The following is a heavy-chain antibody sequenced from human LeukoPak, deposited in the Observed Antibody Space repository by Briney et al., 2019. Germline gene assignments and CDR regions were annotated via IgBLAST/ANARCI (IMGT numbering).Heavy chain of an antibody. CDR3: ARPAYCGGDCYLSRAEYFQH. Sequence: PGGSLRPSCAASGFTFSSYSMNWVRQAPGKGLEWVSSISSSSSYIYYADSVKGRFTISRDNAKNSLYLQMNSLRAEDTAVYYCARPAYCGGDCYLSRAEYFQHWGQGTLVTVSS. V-gene: IGHV3-21*01. J-gene: IGHJ1*01. D-gene: IGHD2-21*02. CDR1: GFTFSSYS. CDR2: ISSSSSYI.